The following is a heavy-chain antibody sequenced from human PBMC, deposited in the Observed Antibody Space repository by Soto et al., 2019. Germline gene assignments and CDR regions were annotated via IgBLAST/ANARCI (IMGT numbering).Heavy chain of an antibody. Sequence: GGSLRLSCAASGFTFSSYAMSWVRQAPGKGLEWVSAISGSGGSTYYADSVKGRFTISRDNSKNTLYLQMNSLRAEDTAVYYCAKAQSSSPYYGMDVWGQGTTVTVSS. J-gene: IGHJ6*02. CDR1: GFTFSSYA. V-gene: IGHV3-23*01. CDR3: AKAQSSSPYYGMDV. CDR2: ISGSGGST. D-gene: IGHD2-2*01.